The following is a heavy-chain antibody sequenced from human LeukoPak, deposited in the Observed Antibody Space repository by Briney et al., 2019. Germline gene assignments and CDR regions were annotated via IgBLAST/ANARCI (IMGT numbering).Heavy chain of an antibody. Sequence: AGSLRLSCSASGFTLSHYWMTWVRQAPGKGLEWVASIKEDGSETSYVDSVKGRFTISRDNAKNSVYLQMNSLGGEDTAVYYCVRGGSYTFDPWGQGIQVTVSS. J-gene: IGHJ5*02. D-gene: IGHD1-26*01. CDR1: GFTLSHYW. CDR3: VRGGSYTFDP. V-gene: IGHV3-7*01. CDR2: IKEDGSET.